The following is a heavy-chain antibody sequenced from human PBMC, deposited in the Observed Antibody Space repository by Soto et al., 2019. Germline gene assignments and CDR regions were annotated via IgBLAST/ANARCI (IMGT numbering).Heavy chain of an antibody. CDR3: ARYRTVISAFDI. CDR2: INAGNGNT. Sequence: ASVKVSCKTSGYTITRYAVHWVCQAPGQRLERMGWINAGNGNTKYSQKFQGRVTITRDTSASTAYMELSSLRSEDTAVYYCARYRTVISAFDIWGQGTVVTVSS. V-gene: IGHV1-3*01. J-gene: IGHJ3*02. CDR1: GYTITRYA. D-gene: IGHD4-17*01.